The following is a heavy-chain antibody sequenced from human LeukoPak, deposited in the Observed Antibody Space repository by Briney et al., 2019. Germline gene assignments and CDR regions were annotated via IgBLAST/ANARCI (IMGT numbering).Heavy chain of an antibody. J-gene: IGHJ3*02. CDR3: TTDHKPAEATIFGVAIADDAFDI. Sequence: GGSLRLSCAASGFTFSNAWMSWVRQAPGKGLEWVGRIKSKTDGGTTDYAAPVKGRFTISRDDSKNTLYLQMNSLKTEDTAVYYCTTDHKPAEATIFGVAIADDAFDIWGQGTMVTVSS. V-gene: IGHV3-15*01. CDR1: GFTFSNAW. CDR2: IKSKTDGGTT. D-gene: IGHD3-3*01.